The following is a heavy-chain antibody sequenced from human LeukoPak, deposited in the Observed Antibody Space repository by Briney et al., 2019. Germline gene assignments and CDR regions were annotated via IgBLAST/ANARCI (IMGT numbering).Heavy chain of an antibody. V-gene: IGHV4-4*07. CDR1: GGSISSYY. CDR3: ARHPLRGGFDY. Sequence: SETLSLTCTVSGGSISSYYWSWIRQPAGKGLEWIGRIYTSGSTNYNPSLKSRITISLDTSKNQFSLKLNSVTAADTAVYYCARHPLRGGFDYWGQGTLVTVSS. CDR2: IYTSGST. J-gene: IGHJ4*02.